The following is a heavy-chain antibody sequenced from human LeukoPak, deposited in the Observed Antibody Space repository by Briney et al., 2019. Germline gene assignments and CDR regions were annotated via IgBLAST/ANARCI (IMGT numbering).Heavy chain of an antibody. CDR3: ARWCSGLYYFDY. V-gene: IGHV4-34*01. D-gene: IGHD6-19*01. CDR2: INHSGST. CDR1: GGSFSGYY. J-gene: IGHJ4*02. Sequence: SETLSLTCAVYGGSFSGYYWSWIRQPPGKGLEWIGEINHSGSTNYNPSLKSRVTISVDTSKNQFSLKLSSVTAADTAVYYCARWCSGLYYFDYWGQGTLVTVSS.